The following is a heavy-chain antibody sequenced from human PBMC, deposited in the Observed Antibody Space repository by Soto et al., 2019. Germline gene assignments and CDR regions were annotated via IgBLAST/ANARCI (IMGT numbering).Heavy chain of an antibody. CDR2: VSWNGSRT. Sequence: PGGSLRLSCAASGFTFSNSDMNWVHQAPGKGLEWVSGVSWNGSRTHYADSVKGRFIISRDNSRNTLYLQTNSLRAEDTAVYYCVRGVRGTNYYYYYGMDVWGQGTTVTVSS. CDR3: VRGVRGTNYYYYYGMDV. V-gene: IGHV3-35*01. J-gene: IGHJ6*02. CDR1: GFTFSNSD. D-gene: IGHD3-10*01.